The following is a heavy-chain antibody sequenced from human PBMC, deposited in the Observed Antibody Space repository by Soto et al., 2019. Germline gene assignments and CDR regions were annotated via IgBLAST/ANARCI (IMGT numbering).Heavy chain of an antibody. D-gene: IGHD2-8*02. CDR1: GGSISSYY. V-gene: IGHV4-59*01. CDR2: IYYSGIT. Sequence: QVQLQESGPGLVKPSETLSLTCTVSGGSISSYYWSWIRQPPGKGLEWIGYIYYSGITDYNPSLNMRVTISVDTSKSQFSLKLRSVTAADTAVYYCARGGGVYYFDYWGQGTLVTVSS. J-gene: IGHJ4*02. CDR3: ARGGGVYYFDY.